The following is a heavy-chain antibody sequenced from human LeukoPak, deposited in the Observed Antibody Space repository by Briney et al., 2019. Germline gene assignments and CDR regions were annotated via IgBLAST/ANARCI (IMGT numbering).Heavy chain of an antibody. CDR2: IYYSGTT. CDR3: ARGRGSSSGSYGY. D-gene: IGHD1-26*01. CDR1: GSYISSGYY. V-gene: IGHV4-61*08. J-gene: IGHJ4*02. Sequence: ASETLSLTCGVSGSYISSGYYWGWIRQPPGKGLEWIGHIYYSGTTSYNPSLKSRVTISLDTSKNQFSLKLTSVTAADTAVYYCARGRGSSSGSYGYWGQGTLVTVSS.